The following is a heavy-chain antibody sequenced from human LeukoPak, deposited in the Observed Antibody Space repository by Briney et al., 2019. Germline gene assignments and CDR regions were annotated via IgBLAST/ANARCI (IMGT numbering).Heavy chain of an antibody. CDR2: INQDGREK. V-gene: IGHV3-7*01. D-gene: IGHD3-10*01. CDR1: GFTFSSYG. J-gene: IGHJ4*02. CDR3: ARGGRKLFGIDY. Sequence: GGSLRLSCAASGFTFSSYGMHWVRQAPGKGLEWVTTINQDGREKYYVDCVKGRFTISRDNARNSVYLRMNSLRAEDTARYYCARGGRKLFGIDYWGQGTLVTVSS.